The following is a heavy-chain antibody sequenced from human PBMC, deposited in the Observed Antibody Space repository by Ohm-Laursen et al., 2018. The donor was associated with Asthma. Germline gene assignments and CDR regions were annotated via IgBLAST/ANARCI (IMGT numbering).Heavy chain of an antibody. CDR1: GFSLTTGGVG. J-gene: IGHJ4*02. V-gene: IGHV2-5*02. D-gene: IGHD2-8*01. CDR3: AHTGQVSISDYFDY. Sequence: PTQTLTLTCTFSGFSLTTGGVGVAWIRQPPGQALEWLALIYWDGDKRYSPSLQSRLTITRDTSKNQVVLTMTNMDPVDTATYYCAHTGQVSISDYFDYWGQGTLVTVSS. CDR2: IYWDGDK.